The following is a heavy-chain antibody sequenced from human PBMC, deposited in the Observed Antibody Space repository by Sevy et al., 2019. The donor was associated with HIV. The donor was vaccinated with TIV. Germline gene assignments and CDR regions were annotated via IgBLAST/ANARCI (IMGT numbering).Heavy chain of an antibody. J-gene: IGHJ6*02. V-gene: IGHV4-39*01. CDR3: ARHLGSSIAAAGTPVKYYYGMDV. Sequence: KQSQTLSLTCTVSGGSISSSSYYWGWIRQPPGKGLEWIGSIYYSGSTYYNPSLKSRVTISVDTSKNQFSLKLSSVTAADTAVYYCARHLGSSIAAAGTPVKYYYGMDVWGQGTTVTVSS. CDR2: IYYSGST. D-gene: IGHD6-13*01. CDR1: GGSISSSSYY.